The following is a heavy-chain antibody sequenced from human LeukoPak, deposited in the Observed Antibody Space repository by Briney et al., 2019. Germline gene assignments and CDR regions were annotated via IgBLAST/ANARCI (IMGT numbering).Heavy chain of an antibody. CDR1: GYTFTGYY. CDR3: ARGPYSSSWTEGSIDY. D-gene: IGHD6-13*01. Sequence: ASVTVSCKASGYTFTGYYMHWVRQAPGQGLEWMGWINPNSGGTNYAQKFQGRVTMTRHTSISTAYMELSRLRSDDTAVYYCARGPYSSSWTEGSIDYWGQGTLVTVSS. J-gene: IGHJ4*02. CDR2: INPNSGGT. V-gene: IGHV1-2*02.